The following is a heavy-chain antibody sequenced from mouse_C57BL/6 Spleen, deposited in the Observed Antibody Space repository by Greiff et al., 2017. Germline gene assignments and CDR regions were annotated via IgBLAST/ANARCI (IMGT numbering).Heavy chain of an antibody. V-gene: IGHV1-54*01. CDR1: GYAFTNYL. D-gene: IGHD2-5*01. J-gene: IGHJ2*01. Sequence: VKLMESGAELVRPGTSVKVSCKASGYAFTNYLIEWVKQRPGQGLEWIGVINPGSGGTNYNEKFKGKATLTADKSSSTAYMQLSSLTSEDSAVYFCARDYSNDYWGQGTTLTVSS. CDR2: INPGSGGT. CDR3: ARDYSNDY.